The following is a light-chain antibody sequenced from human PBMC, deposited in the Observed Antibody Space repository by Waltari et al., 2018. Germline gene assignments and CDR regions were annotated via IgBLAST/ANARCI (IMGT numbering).Light chain of an antibody. J-gene: IGKJ1*01. CDR2: GAS. Sequence: EIVMTQSPATLSVSPGERATLSCRASQSVNSNLAWYPQKPAQAPRLLIYGASTRATGIPARFSGSGSGTEFTLTISSLQSEDFAVYYCQQYNNWPWTFGQGTKVEIK. CDR3: QQYNNWPWT. V-gene: IGKV3-15*01. CDR1: QSVNSN.